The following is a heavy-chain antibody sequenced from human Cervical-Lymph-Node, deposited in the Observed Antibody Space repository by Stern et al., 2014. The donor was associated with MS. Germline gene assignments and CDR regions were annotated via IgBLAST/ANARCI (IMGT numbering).Heavy chain of an antibody. V-gene: IGHV2-5*01. J-gene: IGHJ4*02. CDR2: RYWNDGE. CDR3: ARRTRDQQIFDY. CDR1: GFSLTTSGVG. Sequence: QVTLRESGPTLVKPTQTLTLTCTFSGFSLTTSGVGVGWIRQPPGKALEWLALRYWNDGERSQPSLESRLTITRDSSKNQVVLSLTNMDPVDTATYYCARRTRDQQIFDYWGQGSLVTVSS.